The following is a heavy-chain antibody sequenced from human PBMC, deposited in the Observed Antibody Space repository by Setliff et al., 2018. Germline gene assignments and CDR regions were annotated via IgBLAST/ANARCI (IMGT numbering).Heavy chain of an antibody. D-gene: IGHD3-3*01. CDR2: TIPVFGTT. J-gene: IGHJ3*02. CDR1: GGTFSSYG. CDR3: ARDRYYNSWSGTSITAPHDAFDI. V-gene: IGHV1-69*05. Sequence: SVKVSCKASGGTFSSYGISWVRQAPGQGLEWMGGTIPVFGTTDYAQKFQGRVTVMTDESTSTAYMELSSLTSEDTAVYYCARDRYYNSWSGTSITAPHDAFDIWGQGTMVTVS.